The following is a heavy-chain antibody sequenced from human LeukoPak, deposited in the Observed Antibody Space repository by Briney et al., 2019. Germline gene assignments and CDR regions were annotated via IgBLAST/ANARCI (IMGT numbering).Heavy chain of an antibody. J-gene: IGHJ4*02. CDR2: IIPIFGTA. CDR1: GGTFSSYA. V-gene: IGHV1-69*06. CDR3: AKEERKDFYYFDY. Sequence: EASVKVSCKASGGTFSSYAISWVRQAPGQGLEWMGGIIPIFGTANYAQKFQGRVTITADKSTSTAYMELSSLRSEDTAVYYCAKEERKDFYYFDYWGQGTLVTVSS. D-gene: IGHD1-1*01.